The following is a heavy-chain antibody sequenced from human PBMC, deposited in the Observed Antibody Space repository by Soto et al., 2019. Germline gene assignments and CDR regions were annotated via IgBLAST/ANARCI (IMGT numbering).Heavy chain of an antibody. CDR1: GFTFSSYG. J-gene: IGHJ3*02. Sequence: GGSLRLSCAASGFTFSSYGMHWVRQAPGKGLEWVAVIWYDGSNKYYADSVKGRFTISRDNSKNTLYLQMNSLRAEDTAVYYCARGDHYDFWSGYYTAHAFDIWGQGTMVTVSS. D-gene: IGHD3-3*01. V-gene: IGHV3-33*01. CDR2: IWYDGSNK. CDR3: ARGDHYDFWSGYYTAHAFDI.